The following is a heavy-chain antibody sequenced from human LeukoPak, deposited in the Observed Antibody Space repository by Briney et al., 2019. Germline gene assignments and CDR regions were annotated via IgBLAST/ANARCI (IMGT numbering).Heavy chain of an antibody. Sequence: SETLSLTCTVSGGSISSSSYYWGWIRQPPGKGLEWIGSIYYSGSTYYNPSLKSRVTISVDKSKNQFSLKLSSVTAADTAVYYCARAPYDFWSGFYYYYGMDVWGQGTTVTVSS. CDR1: GGSISSSSYY. CDR2: IYYSGST. V-gene: IGHV4-39*07. J-gene: IGHJ6*02. D-gene: IGHD3-3*01. CDR3: ARAPYDFWSGFYYYYGMDV.